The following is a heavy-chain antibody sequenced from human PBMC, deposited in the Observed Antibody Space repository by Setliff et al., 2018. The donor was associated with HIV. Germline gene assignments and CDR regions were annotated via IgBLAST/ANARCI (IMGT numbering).Heavy chain of an antibody. V-gene: IGHV3-48*03. CDR2: ISGSGSAM. Sequence: PGGSLRLSCAASGFTFSSYEMNWVRQAPGKGLEWVSYISGSGSAMYYADSVEGRFTISRDNAKNSLYLQMNSLRAEDTAVYNCARGHYFKDVWGQGTTVTVSS. D-gene: IGHD3-22*01. CDR3: ARGHYFKDV. J-gene: IGHJ6*02. CDR1: GFTFSSYE.